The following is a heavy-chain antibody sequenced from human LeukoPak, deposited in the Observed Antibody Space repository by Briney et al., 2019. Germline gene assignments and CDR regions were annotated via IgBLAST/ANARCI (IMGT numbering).Heavy chain of an antibody. Sequence: GGSLRLSCAASGFTVSSNYMSWVRQAPGKGLEWVSVIYSGGSTYYADSVKGRFTISRDNAKNSLYLQMNSLRAEDTAVYYCARDRRYCSSTSSGSNAFDIWGQGTMVTVSS. D-gene: IGHD2-2*01. CDR2: IYSGGST. V-gene: IGHV3-53*01. J-gene: IGHJ3*02. CDR1: GFTVSSNY. CDR3: ARDRRYCSSTSSGSNAFDI.